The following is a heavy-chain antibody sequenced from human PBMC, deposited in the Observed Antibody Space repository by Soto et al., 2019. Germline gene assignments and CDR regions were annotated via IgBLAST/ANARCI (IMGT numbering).Heavy chain of an antibody. CDR3: ARDAAVPGETDRFDY. CDR1: GDSITTNNW. J-gene: IGHJ4*02. CDR2: IYHNGNT. V-gene: IGHV4-4*02. D-gene: IGHD6-19*01. Sequence: PSETLSLTCAVSGDSITTNNWWSWFREPPGKGLEWIGEIYHNGNTNYNPSLKSRVTMSVDTSKNQFSLKLTSVTAADTAIYYCARDAAVPGETDRFDYWGQGTLVTVSS.